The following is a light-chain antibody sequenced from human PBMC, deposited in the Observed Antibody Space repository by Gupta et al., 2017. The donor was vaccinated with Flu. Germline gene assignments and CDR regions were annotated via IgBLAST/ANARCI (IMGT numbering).Light chain of an antibody. CDR2: KAS. V-gene: IGKV1-5*03. J-gene: IGKJ1*01. CDR1: QSISTW. Sequence: GDRVTITCRASQSISTWLAWYQQKPGKAPKVLIYKASSLEGGVPSRFSGSGSGTEFTLTISSLQPDDFATYYCQQYNGYSRTFGQGTKVEIK. CDR3: QQYNGYSRT.